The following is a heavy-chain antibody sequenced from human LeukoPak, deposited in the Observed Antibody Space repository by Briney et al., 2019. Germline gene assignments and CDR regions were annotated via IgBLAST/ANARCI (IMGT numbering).Heavy chain of an antibody. Sequence: SGGSLRLSCAASEFTVTSYVMHWVRQAPGEGLVWVSRINHDGTDITYADSVKGRSTISRDNAKNTLYLQMNSLRADDTAVYYCVRDYNIKIDYWGQGTLVTVSS. CDR2: INHDGTDI. D-gene: IGHD1-1*01. CDR3: VRDYNIKIDY. J-gene: IGHJ4*02. V-gene: IGHV3-74*01. CDR1: EFTVTSYV.